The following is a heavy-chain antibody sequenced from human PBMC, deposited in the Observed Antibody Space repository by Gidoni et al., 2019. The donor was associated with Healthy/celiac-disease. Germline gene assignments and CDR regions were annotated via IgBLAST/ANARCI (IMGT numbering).Heavy chain of an antibody. CDR2: ISWNSGSI. D-gene: IGHD3-3*01. V-gene: IGHV3-9*01. Sequence: EVQLVESGGGLVQPGRSRRLYCAASGFTFDDYAMHWVRQAPGKGLEWVSGISWNSGSIGYADSVKGRFTISRDNAKNSLYLQMNSLRAEDTALYHCAKDSTSYYDFSHGMDVWGQGTTVTVSS. CDR1: GFTFDDYA. CDR3: AKDSTSYYDFSHGMDV. J-gene: IGHJ6*02.